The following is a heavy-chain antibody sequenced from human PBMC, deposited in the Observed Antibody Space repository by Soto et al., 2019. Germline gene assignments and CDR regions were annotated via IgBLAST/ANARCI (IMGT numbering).Heavy chain of an antibody. CDR3: AKDALKYCSGGSCYAYPAAVWYFDL. D-gene: IGHD2-15*01. J-gene: IGHJ2*01. V-gene: IGHV3-30*18. Sequence: QVQLVESGGGVVQPGRSLRLSCAASGFTFSSYGMHWVRQAPGKGLEWVAVISYDGSNKYYADSVKGRFTISRDNSKNTMYLQMNRLRAEDTAVYYCAKDALKYCSGGSCYAYPAAVWYFDLWGRGTLVAVSS. CDR1: GFTFSSYG. CDR2: ISYDGSNK.